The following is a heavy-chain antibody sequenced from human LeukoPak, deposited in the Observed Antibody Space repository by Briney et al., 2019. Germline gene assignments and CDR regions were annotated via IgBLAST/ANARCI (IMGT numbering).Heavy chain of an antibody. CDR3: VKADYDYVWGSLGNWFDP. J-gene: IGHJ5*02. D-gene: IGHD3-16*01. V-gene: IGHV3-64D*06. CDR1: GFTFSSYA. Sequence: PGGSLRLSCSASGFTFSSYAMHWVRQAPGKGLEYVSAISSNGGSTYYADSVKGRFTISRDNSKNTLYLQMSSLRAEDTAVYYCVKADYDYVWGSLGNWFDPWGQGTLVTVSS. CDR2: ISSNGGST.